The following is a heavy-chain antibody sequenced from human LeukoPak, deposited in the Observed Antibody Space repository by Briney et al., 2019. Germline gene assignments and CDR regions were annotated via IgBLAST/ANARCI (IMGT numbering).Heavy chain of an antibody. D-gene: IGHD2-8*02. V-gene: IGHV4-59*03. J-gene: IGHJ1*01. Sequence: SETLSLTCTASRASMSSFFWSWIRQPPGKGLEWIGHIHYSGTTKYNPSLTSRITLSMDTSKSQVSLRLTSVTAADTAMYYCAASGNSWWEGFFHDWGQGTLVSVSS. CDR2: IHYSGTT. CDR3: AASGNSWWEGFFHD. CDR1: RASMSSFF.